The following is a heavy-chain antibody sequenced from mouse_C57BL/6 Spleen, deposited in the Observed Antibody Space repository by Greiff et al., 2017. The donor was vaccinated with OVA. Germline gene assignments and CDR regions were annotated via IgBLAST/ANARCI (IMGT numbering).Heavy chain of an antibody. CDR3: AMIYYGYDDAMDY. D-gene: IGHD2-2*01. Sequence: EVKLMESGGGLVKPGGSLKLSCAASGFTFSDYGMHWVRQAPEKGLEWVAYISSGSSTIYYADTVKGRFTISRDNAKNTLFLQMTSLRSEDTAMYYCAMIYYGYDDAMDYWGQGTSVTVSS. V-gene: IGHV5-17*01. CDR2: ISSGSSTI. J-gene: IGHJ4*01. CDR1: GFTFSDYG.